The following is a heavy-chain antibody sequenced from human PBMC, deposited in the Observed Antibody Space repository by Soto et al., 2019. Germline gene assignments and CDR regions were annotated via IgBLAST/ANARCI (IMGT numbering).Heavy chain of an antibody. Sequence: PGGSLRLSCAASGFTFSSDEMNWVRQAPGKGLEWVSSISSSGSNIYYADSVKGRFTISRDNAKNSLYLQMNRLRAEDTAVYYCVQSCPVYWRSSTRYIPWFDPWGQGAQDAVSS. CDR2: ISSSGSNI. D-gene: IGHD2-2*01. V-gene: IGHV3-48*03. CDR3: VQSCPVYWRSSTRYIPWFDP. CDR1: GFTFSSDE. J-gene: IGHJ5*02.